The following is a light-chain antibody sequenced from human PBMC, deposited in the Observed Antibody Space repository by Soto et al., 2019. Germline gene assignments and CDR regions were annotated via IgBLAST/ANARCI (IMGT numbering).Light chain of an antibody. CDR2: DVS. Sequence: QSALTQPASVSGSPGQSITISCTGTSSDVGGYNYGSCYQQHPGKAPKLMFYDVSNRPSGVSNRSSGSKSGNTASLTISGLQAEDEADYYCSSYTSSSTYVVFGGGTKLTVL. J-gene: IGLJ2*01. V-gene: IGLV2-14*01. CDR1: SSDVGGYNY. CDR3: SSYTSSSTYVV.